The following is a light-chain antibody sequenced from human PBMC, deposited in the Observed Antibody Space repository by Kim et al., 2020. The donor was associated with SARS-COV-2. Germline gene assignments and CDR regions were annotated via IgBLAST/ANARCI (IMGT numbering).Light chain of an antibody. CDR1: SSDVGSYNL. J-gene: IGLJ2*01. V-gene: IGLV2-23*02. Sequence: SGSPGQSITISCTGTSSDVGSYNLVSWYRQHPGKAPKLMIYEVSKRPSGVSNRFSGSKSGNTASLTISGLQAEDEADYYCCSYVVFGGGTQLTVL. CDR3: CSYVV. CDR2: EVS.